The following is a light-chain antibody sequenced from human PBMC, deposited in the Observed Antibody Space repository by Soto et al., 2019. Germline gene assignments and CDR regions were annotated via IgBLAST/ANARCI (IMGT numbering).Light chain of an antibody. V-gene: IGKV1-5*01. CDR2: DAS. CDR3: QQYNSYSWT. J-gene: IGKJ1*01. CDR1: QSISSW. Sequence: DIQMARSPSTLSASVGERVAITFRASQSISSWLAWYQQKPGKAPKLLIYDASSLESGVPSRFSGSGSGTEFTLTISSLQPDDFATYYCQQYNSYSWTFGQGTKVDI.